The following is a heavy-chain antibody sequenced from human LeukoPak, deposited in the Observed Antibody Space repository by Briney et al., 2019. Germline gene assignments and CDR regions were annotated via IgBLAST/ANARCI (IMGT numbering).Heavy chain of an antibody. J-gene: IGHJ5*02. D-gene: IGHD6-13*01. CDR3: ARALYSSRRSMTNWFDP. CDR1: GYTFTGYY. CDR2: INPNSGGT. Sequence: VASVKVSCKASGYTFTGYYMHWVRQAPGQGPEWMGWINPNSGGTNYAQKFQGRVTMTRDTSISTAYMELSRLRSDDTAVYYCARALYSSRRSMTNWFDPWGQGTLVTVSS. V-gene: IGHV1-2*02.